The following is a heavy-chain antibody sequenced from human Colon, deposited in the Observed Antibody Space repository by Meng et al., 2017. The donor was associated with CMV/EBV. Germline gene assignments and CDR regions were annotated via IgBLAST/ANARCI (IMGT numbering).Heavy chain of an antibody. Sequence: GESLKISCEASGFSFSASNMNWVRQAPGKGLEWVSSITSGSSYIYYADSVKGRFTISRDNAKNLVYLQMHSLTAEDTAVYYCARGWPPDYWGQGTLVTVSS. D-gene: IGHD6-13*01. CDR1: GFSFSASN. J-gene: IGHJ4*02. CDR2: ITSGSSYI. CDR3: ARGWPPDY. V-gene: IGHV3-21*06.